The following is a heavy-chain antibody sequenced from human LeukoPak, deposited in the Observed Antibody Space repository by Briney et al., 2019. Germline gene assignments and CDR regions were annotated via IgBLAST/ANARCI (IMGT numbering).Heavy chain of an antibody. CDR1: GYTFSSHS. CDR3: ARGEYELVGDY. V-gene: IGHV1-18*01. J-gene: IGHJ4*02. D-gene: IGHD6-13*01. Sequence: ASVKVACKTSGYTFSSHSMNWVRQAPGQGLEWMGWISPYNGNTNYAQKLQGRVTLTTDISTSTAYMEVRSLRSDDTAVYYCARGEYELVGDYWGQGTLVTVSS. CDR2: ISPYNGNT.